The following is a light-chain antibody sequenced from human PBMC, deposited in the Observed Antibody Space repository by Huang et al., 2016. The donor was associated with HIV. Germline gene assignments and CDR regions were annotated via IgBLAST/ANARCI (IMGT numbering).Light chain of an antibody. V-gene: IGKV3-15*01. CDR2: GAS. Sequence: IVLTQSPVTLSVSPGERAALSCRAGQSIKSNLAWYQQKPGQAPRLLIYGASTRATGVPARFSGSGYGTEFNITINNLQSDDFAVYYCQQYDYWPPVTFGQGTKV. J-gene: IGKJ1*01. CDR3: QQYDYWPPVT. CDR1: QSIKSN.